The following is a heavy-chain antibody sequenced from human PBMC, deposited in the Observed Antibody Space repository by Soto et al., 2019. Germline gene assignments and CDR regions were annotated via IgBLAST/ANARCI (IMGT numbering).Heavy chain of an antibody. CDR2: VNSDGTGT. CDR3: AKATATGGGAFDI. D-gene: IGHD2-8*02. Sequence: PGGSLRLSCEASGFTFTLYWMHWVRQAPGKGLVWVSRVNSDGTGTMYADSVKGRFTVSRDNAKNSVFLQMDSLRAEDAGVYFCAKATATGGGAFDICGQGTMVTVSS. J-gene: IGHJ3*02. CDR1: GFTFTLYW. V-gene: IGHV3-74*03.